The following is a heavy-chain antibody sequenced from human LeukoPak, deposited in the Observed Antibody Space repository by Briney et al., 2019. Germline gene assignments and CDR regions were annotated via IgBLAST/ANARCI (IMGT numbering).Heavy chain of an antibody. CDR1: GYTFTSYY. Sequence: ASVKVSCKASGYTFTSYYMHWVRQAPGQGLEWMGIINPSGGSTSYAQKFQGRVTMTSDTSTSTVYMELSSPRSEDTGVYYCARAEGFGELYYMDVWGKGTTVTVSS. CDR3: ARAEGFGELYYMDV. CDR2: INPSGGST. V-gene: IGHV1-46*03. D-gene: IGHD3-10*01. J-gene: IGHJ6*03.